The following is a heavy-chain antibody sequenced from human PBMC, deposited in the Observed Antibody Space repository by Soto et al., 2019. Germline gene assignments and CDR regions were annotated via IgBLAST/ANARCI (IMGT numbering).Heavy chain of an antibody. CDR3: ARCTKLRCFD. CDR2: INHSGST. D-gene: IGHD3-9*01. Sequence: QVQLQQWGAGLLKPSETLSLTCAAYGGSFGAYYWTWIRQPPGKGLEWIGEINHSGSTTYNPSLEGRVTISVDTSKNQFSLKLSAVTAADTAVYYCARCTKLRCFDWGQGTLVTVSS. J-gene: IGHJ4*02. CDR1: GGSFGAYY. V-gene: IGHV4-34*01.